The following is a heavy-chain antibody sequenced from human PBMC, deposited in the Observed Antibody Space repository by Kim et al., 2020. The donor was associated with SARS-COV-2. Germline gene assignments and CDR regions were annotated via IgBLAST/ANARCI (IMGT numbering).Heavy chain of an antibody. J-gene: IGHJ4*02. CDR1: GYTFTGYY. V-gene: IGHV1-2*02. Sequence: ASVKVSCKASGYTFTGYYMHWVRQAPGQGLEWMGWINPNSGGTNYAQKFQGRVTMTRDTSISTAYMELSRLRSDDTAVYYCARGGRGLTVNPLPIQLWLVEAGYWGQGTLVTVSS. CDR3: ARGGRGLTVNPLPIQLWLVEAGY. D-gene: IGHD5-18*01. CDR2: INPNSGGT.